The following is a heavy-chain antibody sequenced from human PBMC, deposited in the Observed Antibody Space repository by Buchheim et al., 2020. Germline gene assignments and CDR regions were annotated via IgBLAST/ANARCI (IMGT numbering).Heavy chain of an antibody. D-gene: IGHD6-19*01. CDR1: GYTFTGYY. Sequence: QVQLVQSGAEVKKPGASVKVSCKASGYTFTGYYMHRVRQAPGQGLEWMGWINPNSGGTNYAQKFQGWVTMTRDTSISTAYMELSRLRSDDTAVYYCARDQADLYSSGWAYYYYGMDVWGQGTT. V-gene: IGHV1-2*04. J-gene: IGHJ6*02. CDR2: INPNSGGT. CDR3: ARDQADLYSSGWAYYYYGMDV.